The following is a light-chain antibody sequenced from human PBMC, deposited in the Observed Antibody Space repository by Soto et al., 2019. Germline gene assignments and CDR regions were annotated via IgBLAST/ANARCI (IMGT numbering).Light chain of an antibody. CDR3: GSWTTYRPYV. V-gene: IGLV2-14*01. CDR1: SGDIGNYNS. J-gene: IGLJ1*01. Sequence: QSVLTQPASVSGSPGQSITIPCTGTSGDIGNYNSVSWYQQHPGKAPKLIIFEVTNRPSGVADRFSGSKSGNTASLTISGLQAEDEADYYCGSWTTYRPYVFATGTKVTVL. CDR2: EVT.